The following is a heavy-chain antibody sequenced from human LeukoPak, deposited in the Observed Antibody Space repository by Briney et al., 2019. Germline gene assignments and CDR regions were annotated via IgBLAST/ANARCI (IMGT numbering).Heavy chain of an antibody. CDR2: IGNTGRTI. CDR3: VRGDRYFFDF. J-gene: IGHJ4*02. CDR1: GFTFSSYE. Sequence: GGSLRLSCAASGFTFSSYEMNWVRQAPGRGLEWVSYIGNTGRTIYYTDSVKGRFTISRDNAKNSLYLQMNSLRAEDTAIYYCVRGDRYFFDFWGQGTLVTVSS. V-gene: IGHV3-48*03.